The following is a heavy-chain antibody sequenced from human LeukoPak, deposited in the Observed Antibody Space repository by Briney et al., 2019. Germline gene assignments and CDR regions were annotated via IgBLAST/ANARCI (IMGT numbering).Heavy chain of an antibody. D-gene: IGHD4-23*01. J-gene: IGHJ4*02. CDR2: IYYSGST. CDR3: ARLYGGNFIIDY. Sequence: PSETLSLTCTVSGGSISRYYWSWIRQPPGKGQEWMGHIYYSGSTNYNPSLKSRVTISVDTSKNQFSLKLSSVTAADTAVYYCARLYGGNFIIDYWGQGTLVTVSS. V-gene: IGHV4-59*01. CDR1: GGSISRYY.